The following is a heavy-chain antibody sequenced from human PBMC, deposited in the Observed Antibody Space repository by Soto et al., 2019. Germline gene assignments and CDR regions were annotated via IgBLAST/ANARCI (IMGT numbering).Heavy chain of an antibody. CDR3: AREPRGRFLEWGRGYYDYGTDV. D-gene: IGHD3-3*01. Sequence: SQTLSLTCAISVDRVSSNSAAWNLIRQSPSRGLEWLGRTYYRSKLYNDYAVSVKSRITINPDTSKNQFSLQLNSVTPEDTAVSYCAREPRGRFLEWGRGYYDYGTDVWVQGTTVTVSS. V-gene: IGHV6-1*01. J-gene: IGHJ6*02. CDR1: VDRVSSNSAA. CDR2: TYYRSKLYN.